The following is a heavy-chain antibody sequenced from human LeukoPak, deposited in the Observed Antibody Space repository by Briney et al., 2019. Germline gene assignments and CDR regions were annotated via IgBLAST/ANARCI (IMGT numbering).Heavy chain of an antibody. V-gene: IGHV3-23*01. CDR1: GFTFTNYA. CDR3: APRGYFTDY. CDR2: ISGSGGST. Sequence: GGSLRLSCAASGFTFTNYAMSWVRQAPGKGLEWVSTISGSGGSTSYADSVKGRFTISRDNSKNTLYLQVNSLRAEDTAVYYCAPRGYFTDYWGQGTLVTVSS. D-gene: IGHD3-9*01. J-gene: IGHJ4*02.